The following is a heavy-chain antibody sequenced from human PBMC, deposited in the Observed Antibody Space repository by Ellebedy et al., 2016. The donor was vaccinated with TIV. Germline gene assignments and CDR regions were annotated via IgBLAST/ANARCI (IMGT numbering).Heavy chain of an antibody. D-gene: IGHD3-3*01. CDR2: INQDGSEK. CDR3: AGLAIS. V-gene: IGHV3-7*01. CDR1: GFTFSSYW. J-gene: IGHJ4*02. Sequence: GESLKISCAASGFTFSSYWMSWVRQAPGKGLEWVAKINQDGSEKYYVDSVKGRFTISRDNAKNSLFLQMNSLRAEDTAVYYCAGLAISWGQGTLVTVSS.